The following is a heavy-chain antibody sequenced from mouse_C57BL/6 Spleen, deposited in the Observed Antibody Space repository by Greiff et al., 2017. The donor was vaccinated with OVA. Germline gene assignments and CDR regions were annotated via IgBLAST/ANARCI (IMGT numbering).Heavy chain of an antibody. Sequence: VHLVESGPGLVAPSQSLSITCTASGFSLTSYGVHWVRQPPGKGLEWLVVIWSDGSTTYNSALKSRLSISKDNSKSQVFLKMNGLQTDDTAMYYCARQSSGYPYYYAMDYWGQGTSVTVSS. V-gene: IGHV2-6-1*01. J-gene: IGHJ4*01. CDR2: IWSDGST. CDR1: GFSLTSYG. CDR3: ARQSSGYPYYYAMDY. D-gene: IGHD3-2*02.